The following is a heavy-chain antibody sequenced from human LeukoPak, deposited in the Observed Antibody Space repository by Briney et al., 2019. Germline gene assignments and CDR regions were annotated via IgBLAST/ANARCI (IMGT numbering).Heavy chain of an antibody. J-gene: IGHJ4*02. CDR3: ARQARGYSSSSGSAYYFDY. CDR2: IYYSGTT. CDR1: GGSISSSGYY. D-gene: IGHD6-6*01. Sequence: SETLSLTCTVSGGSISSSGYYWGWIRQPPGKGLEWIGIIYYSGTTYYNPSLKSRVTISIDTSKNQFSLKLSSVTAADTAVYYCARQARGYSSSSGSAYYFDYWGQGTMVTVSS. V-gene: IGHV4-39*07.